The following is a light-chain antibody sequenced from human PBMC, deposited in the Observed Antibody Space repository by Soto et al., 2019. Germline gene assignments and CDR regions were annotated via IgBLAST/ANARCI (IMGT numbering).Light chain of an antibody. V-gene: IGLV1-40*01. CDR1: SSNIGAGYD. CDR3: QSYDSSLDVV. Sequence: VLTQPPSVSGAPGQRVTISCTGSSSNIGAGYDVHWYQQLPGTAPKLLIYGNSNRPSGVPDRFSGSKSGTSASLAITGLQAEDEADYYCQSYDSSLDVVFGGGTQLTVL. CDR2: GNS. J-gene: IGLJ2*01.